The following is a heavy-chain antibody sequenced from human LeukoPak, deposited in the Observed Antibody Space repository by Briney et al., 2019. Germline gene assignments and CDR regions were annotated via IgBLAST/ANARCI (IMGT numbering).Heavy chain of an antibody. CDR1: GYTFTGYY. D-gene: IGHD3-10*01. Sequence: ASVKVSCKTSGYTFTGYYMHWVRQAPGQGLEWMGWINPNSGGTNYAQKLQGRVTMTTDTSTSTAYMELRSLRSDDTAVYYCARVLGKLLWFGELPSALDYWGQGTLVTVSS. CDR2: INPNSGGT. CDR3: ARVLGKLLWFGELPSALDY. V-gene: IGHV1-2*02. J-gene: IGHJ4*02.